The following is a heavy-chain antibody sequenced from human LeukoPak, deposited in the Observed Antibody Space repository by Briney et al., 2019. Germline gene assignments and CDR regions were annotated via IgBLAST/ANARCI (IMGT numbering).Heavy chain of an antibody. Sequence: GGSLRLSCAASGFTFSSYSMNWVRQAPGKGLEWVSSISSSSSYIYYADSVKGRFTISRDNSKNTLYLQMNSLRAEDTAVYYCAKRADYGGTSWDDYWGQGTLVTVSS. V-gene: IGHV3-21*04. CDR2: ISSSSSYI. D-gene: IGHD4/OR15-4a*01. J-gene: IGHJ4*02. CDR3: AKRADYGGTSWDDY. CDR1: GFTFSSYS.